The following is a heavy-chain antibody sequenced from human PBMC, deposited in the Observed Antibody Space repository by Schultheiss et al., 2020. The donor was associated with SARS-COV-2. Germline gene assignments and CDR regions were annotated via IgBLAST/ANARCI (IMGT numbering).Heavy chain of an antibody. J-gene: IGHJ4*02. CDR3: ARWDTYYDFWSGYYVEGYFDY. CDR1: GVSISSSNW. D-gene: IGHD3-3*01. V-gene: IGHV4-4*02. CDR2: IYHSGNT. Sequence: SETLSLTCAVSGVSISSSNWWSWVRQPPGKGLEWIGEIYHSGNTNYNPSLKSRVTISLDKSKNQFSLKLSSVTAADTAVYYCARWDTYYDFWSGYYVEGYFDYWGQGTLVTVAS.